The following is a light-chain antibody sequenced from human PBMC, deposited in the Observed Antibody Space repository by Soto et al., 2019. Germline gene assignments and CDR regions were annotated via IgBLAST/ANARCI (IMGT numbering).Light chain of an antibody. CDR2: GAS. CDR1: QTITSSF. CDR3: QQYDSSPLT. Sequence: EIVLTQSPGTLSLSPGERATLSCRASQTITSSFLAWYQQNPGQAPRLLVSGASSRAADVPDRFSGSGSGTDFTFTISRLEPEDFAVYYCQQYDSSPLTFGGGTKVDIK. V-gene: IGKV3-20*01. J-gene: IGKJ4*01.